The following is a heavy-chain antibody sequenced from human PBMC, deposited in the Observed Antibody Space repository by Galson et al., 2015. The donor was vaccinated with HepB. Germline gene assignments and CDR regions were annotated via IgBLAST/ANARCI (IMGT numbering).Heavy chain of an antibody. J-gene: IGHJ6*02. CDR2: IYSGGST. Sequence: SLRLSCAASGFTVSSNYMSWVRQAPGKGLEWVSVIYSGGSTYYADSVKGRFTISRDNSKNTLYLQMNSLRAEDTAVYYCARVPGHYYGSGSGYYYYYGMDVWGQGTTVTVSS. V-gene: IGHV3-66*01. D-gene: IGHD3-10*01. CDR1: GFTVSSNY. CDR3: ARVPGHYYGSGSGYYYYYGMDV.